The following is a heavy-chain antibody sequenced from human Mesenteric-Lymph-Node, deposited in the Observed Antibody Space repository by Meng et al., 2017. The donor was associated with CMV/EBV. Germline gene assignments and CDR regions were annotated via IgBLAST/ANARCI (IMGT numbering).Heavy chain of an antibody. Sequence: QVPSHQWGAGLLKPPETLSVTFAVYGGSFSGYYWNWIRQSPEKGLEWIGEINHSGSTTYNPSFTSRIIISVDTSTNQISLNMSSVTAADTAVYYCARGSSYDILTGYFDYWGQGALVTVSS. CDR2: INHSGST. J-gene: IGHJ4*02. D-gene: IGHD3-9*01. CDR3: ARGSSYDILTGYFDY. V-gene: IGHV4-34*01. CDR1: GGSFSGYY.